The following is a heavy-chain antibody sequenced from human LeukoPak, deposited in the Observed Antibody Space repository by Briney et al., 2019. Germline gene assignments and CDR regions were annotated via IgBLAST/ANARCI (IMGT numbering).Heavy chain of an antibody. CDR2: ISWNSDII. D-gene: IGHD6-6*01. CDR3: AKASSYSSSPLDY. Sequence: PGGSLRLSCAASGFTFSSYSMNWVRQAPGKGLEWVSGISWNSDIIDYADSVKGRFTISRDNAKNSLYLQMNSLRAEDMALYYCAKASSYSSSPLDYWGQGTLVTVSS. V-gene: IGHV3-9*03. CDR1: GFTFSSYS. J-gene: IGHJ4*02.